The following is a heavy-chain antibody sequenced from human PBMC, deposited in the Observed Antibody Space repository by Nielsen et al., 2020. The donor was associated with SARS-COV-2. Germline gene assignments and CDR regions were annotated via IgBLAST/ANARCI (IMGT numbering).Heavy chain of an antibody. CDR2: INAGNGNT. CDR1: GYTLTSFA. V-gene: IGHV1-3*01. D-gene: IGHD6-19*01. CDR3: ARDPSHFGSGWYEGYFDY. Sequence: ASVKVSCKTSGYTLTSFAIHWVRQAPGQSLEWMGWINAGNGNTKYSQKFQGRVTMTRDTSANTAYMELSSLRSEDTAVYYCARDPSHFGSGWYEGYFDYWGQGTLVTVSS. J-gene: IGHJ4*02.